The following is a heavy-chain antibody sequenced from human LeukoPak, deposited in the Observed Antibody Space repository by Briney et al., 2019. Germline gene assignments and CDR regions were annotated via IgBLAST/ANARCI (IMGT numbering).Heavy chain of an antibody. J-gene: IGHJ4*02. CDR3: ARGDSGYDTYYFDY. CDR2: IYYSGST. D-gene: IGHD5-12*01. CDR1: GGSISSYY. V-gene: IGHV4-59*01. Sequence: ASETLSLTCTVSGGSISSYYWSWIRQPPGKGLEWIGYIYYSGSTNYNPSLKSRVTISVDTSKNPFSLKLSSVTAADTAVYYCARGDSGYDTYYFDYWGQGTLVTVSS.